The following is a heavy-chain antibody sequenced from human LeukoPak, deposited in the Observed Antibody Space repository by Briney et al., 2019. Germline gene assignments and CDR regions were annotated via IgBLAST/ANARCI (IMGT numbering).Heavy chain of an antibody. CDR3: ARGTSSYYYYYGMDV. CDR2: INHSGNT. J-gene: IGHJ6*02. CDR1: GGSFSGYY. Sequence: SETLSLTCAVYGGSFSGYYWSWIRQPPGKGLEWIGEINHSGNTNYNPSLKSRVTISVDTSKNQFSLKLSSVTAADTAVYYCARGTSSYYYYYGMDVWGQGTTVTVSS. V-gene: IGHV4-34*01. D-gene: IGHD2-2*01.